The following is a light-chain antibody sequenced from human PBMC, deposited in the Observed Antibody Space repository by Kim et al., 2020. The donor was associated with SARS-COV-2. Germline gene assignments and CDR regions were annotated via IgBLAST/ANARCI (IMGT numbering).Light chain of an antibody. CDR1: TGAVTSGYY. V-gene: IGLV7-43*01. CDR3: LLYSGGAQV. Sequence: PGGTITLTCASRTGAVTSGYYPNWFQQKPGQPPRALIYSTSNTHSWTPARFSGSLLGGKAALTLSGVEPEDEAEYYCLLYSGGAQVFGGGTQLTVL. CDR2: STS. J-gene: IGLJ3*02.